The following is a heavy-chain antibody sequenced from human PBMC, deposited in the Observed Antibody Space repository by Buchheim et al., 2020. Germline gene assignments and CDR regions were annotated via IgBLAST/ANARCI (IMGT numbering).Heavy chain of an antibody. D-gene: IGHD3-3*01. CDR3: ARGRPTVVTIFGVVIRYGMDV. CDR2: MNPNSGNT. V-gene: IGHV1-8*01. Sequence: QVQLVQSEAEVKKPGASVKVSCKASGYTFTSYDINWVRQAPGQGLEWMGWMNPNSGNTGYAQKFQGRITMTRNISISTAYMELSSLRSEDTAVYYCARGRPTVVTIFGVVIRYGMDVWGQGTT. J-gene: IGHJ6*02. CDR1: GYTFTSYD.